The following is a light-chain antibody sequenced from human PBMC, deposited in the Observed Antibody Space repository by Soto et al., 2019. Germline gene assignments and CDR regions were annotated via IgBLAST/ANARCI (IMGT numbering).Light chain of an antibody. V-gene: IGKV1-33*01. CDR3: QQYDNLLT. J-gene: IGKJ4*01. Sequence: DIQMTQSPCSLSASVGDRVTITCQASQDISNYLNWYQQKPGKAPKLLIYDASNLETGVPSRFSGSGSGTDFTFTISSLQPEDIATYYCQQYDNLLTFGGGTKVDIK. CDR2: DAS. CDR1: QDISNY.